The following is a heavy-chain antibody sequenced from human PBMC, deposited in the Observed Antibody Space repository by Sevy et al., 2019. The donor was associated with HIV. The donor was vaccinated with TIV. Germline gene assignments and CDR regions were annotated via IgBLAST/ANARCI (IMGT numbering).Heavy chain of an antibody. CDR3: ARGFRYRSYWSAVDF. CDR2: INPDNGGT. D-gene: IGHD3-10*01. V-gene: IGHV1-2*02. J-gene: IGHJ4*02. CDR1: KYSFSDHY. Sequence: ASVKVSCKASKYSFSDHYIHWVRQAPGQGLEWMGWINPDNGGTNYAQKFQGRVTMTRDTSISTTYMKMSSLGSDDTAVYYCARGFRYRSYWSAVDFWGQGTLVTVSS.